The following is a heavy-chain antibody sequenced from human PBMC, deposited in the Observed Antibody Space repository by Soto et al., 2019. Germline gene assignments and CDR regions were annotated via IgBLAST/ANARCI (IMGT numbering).Heavy chain of an antibody. CDR1: GDSVTSDSYY. D-gene: IGHD6-19*01. Sequence: QVQLQESGPGLVKPSGTLSLTCSVSGDSVTSDSYYWTWIRQPPGKTLEWVGFILSSGGTSTNPSLRSRLSLSVDTSKNQFSMRLTSGPAADTGVYFCAKGFSTGLYVDSWGRGAQVTVSS. J-gene: IGHJ5*01. CDR2: ILSSGGT. CDR3: AKGFSTGLYVDS. V-gene: IGHV4-61*01.